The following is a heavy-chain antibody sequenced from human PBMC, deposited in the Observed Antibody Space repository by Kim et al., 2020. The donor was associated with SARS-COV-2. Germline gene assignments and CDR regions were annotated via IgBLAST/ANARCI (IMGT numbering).Heavy chain of an antibody. CDR2: ISYDGSNK. J-gene: IGHJ4*02. D-gene: IGHD3-9*01. CDR1: GFTFSSYG. Sequence: GGSLRLSCAASGFTFSSYGMHWVRQAPGKGLEWVAVISYDGSNKYYADSVKGRFTISRDNSKNTLYLQMNSLRAEDTAVYYCAKGNYDILTGYYYYFDYWGQGTLVTVSS. CDR3: AKGNYDILTGYYYYFDY. V-gene: IGHV3-30*18.